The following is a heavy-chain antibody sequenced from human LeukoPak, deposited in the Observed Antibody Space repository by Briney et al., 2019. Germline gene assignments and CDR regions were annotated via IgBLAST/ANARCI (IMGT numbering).Heavy chain of an antibody. D-gene: IGHD3-10*01. CDR2: IYDSGST. J-gene: IGHJ4*02. CDR1: GGSISSYY. Sequence: SETLSLTCTVSGGSISSYYWSWIRQPPGKGLEWIGNIYDSGSTNYNPSLKSRVTISVDTSKNQCSLKLSSVTAADTAVYYCASVLGGSFDYWGQGTLVTVSS. V-gene: IGHV4-59*01. CDR3: ASVLGGSFDY.